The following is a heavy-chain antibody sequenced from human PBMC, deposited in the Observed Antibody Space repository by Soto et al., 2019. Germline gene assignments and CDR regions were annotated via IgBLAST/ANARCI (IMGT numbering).Heavy chain of an antibody. V-gene: IGHV3-30*04. J-gene: IGHJ4*02. Sequence: GGSLRLSCVVSGFTFSTYAMYWVRQAPGKGLEWVALISFDGSSEYYADSVKGRFTISRDNSKDTLYLQMNSQGAEDTAVFYCARSVRGVVNTGIDYWGQGTLVTVSS. CDR1: GFTFSTYA. CDR2: ISFDGSSE. D-gene: IGHD3-10*01. CDR3: ARSVRGVVNTGIDY.